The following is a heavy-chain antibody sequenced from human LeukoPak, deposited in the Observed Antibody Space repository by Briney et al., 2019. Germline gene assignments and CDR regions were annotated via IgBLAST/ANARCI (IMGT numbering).Heavy chain of an antibody. CDR3: ARGPGGY. CDR2: INHSGST. Sequence: SETLSLTCAVYGGSFSGYYWSWIRQPPGKGPEWIGEINHSGSTNYNPSLKSRVTISVDTSKNQFSLKLSSVTAADTAVYYCARGPGGYWGQGTLVTVSS. J-gene: IGHJ4*02. D-gene: IGHD3-10*01. CDR1: GGSFSGYY. V-gene: IGHV4-34*01.